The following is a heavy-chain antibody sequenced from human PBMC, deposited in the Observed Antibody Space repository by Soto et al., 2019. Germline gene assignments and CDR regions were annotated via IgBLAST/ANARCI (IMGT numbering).Heavy chain of an antibody. V-gene: IGHV4-38-2*02. Sequence: SETLSLTCSVSGYLISSGYYWGWVRQTPGKGLEWLGSTDYSGKTYKNPSLKSRVSASVDLSQNQFSLNLRSVTAADTAVYFCARDLSSGYDSYYLDYWGQGTLVTVSS. D-gene: IGHD3-22*01. CDR1: GYLISSGYY. CDR2: TDYSGKT. J-gene: IGHJ4*02. CDR3: ARDLSSGYDSYYLDY.